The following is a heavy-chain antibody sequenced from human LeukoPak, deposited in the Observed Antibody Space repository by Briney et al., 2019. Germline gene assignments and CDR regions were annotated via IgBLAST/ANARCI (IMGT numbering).Heavy chain of an antibody. CDR3: ARGKDGSPELFDY. J-gene: IGHJ4*02. Sequence: SETLSLTCTVSGGSISSSSYYWGWIRQPPGKGLEWIGSIYYSGSTYYNPSLKSRVTISVDRSKNQFSLKLSSVTAADTAVYYCARGKDGSPELFDYWGQGTLVTVSS. V-gene: IGHV4-39*07. D-gene: IGHD2-15*01. CDR2: IYYSGST. CDR1: GGSISSSSYY.